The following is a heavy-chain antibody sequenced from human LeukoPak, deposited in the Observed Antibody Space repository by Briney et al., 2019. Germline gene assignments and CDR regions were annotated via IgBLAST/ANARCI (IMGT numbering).Heavy chain of an antibody. D-gene: IGHD5-12*01. CDR2: ISYDGSNK. V-gene: IGHV3-30-3*01. CDR1: GFTFSSYA. Sequence: PGGSLRLSCAASGFTFSSYAMHWVRQAPGKGLEWVAVISYDGSNKYYADSVKGRFTISRDNSKNTLYVQMNSLRAEDTAVYYCAKDLLAATIDYYFDYWGQGTLVTVSS. CDR3: AKDLLAATIDYYFDY. J-gene: IGHJ4*02.